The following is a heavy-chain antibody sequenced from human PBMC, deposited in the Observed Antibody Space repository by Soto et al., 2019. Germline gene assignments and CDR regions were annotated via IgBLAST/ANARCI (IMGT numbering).Heavy chain of an antibody. D-gene: IGHD3-10*01. CDR1: EFTFSTYA. CDR2: ISDSGDIT. CDR3: ASVRFGEPQN. J-gene: IGHJ4*02. V-gene: IGHV3-23*01. Sequence: GGSLRLSCAASEFTFSTYAMTWVRQAPGRGLQWVATISDSGDITYYADSVKGRFTISRDNSKNTLYLQMNSLRAEDTAVYYCASVRFGEPQNWGQGTLVTVSS.